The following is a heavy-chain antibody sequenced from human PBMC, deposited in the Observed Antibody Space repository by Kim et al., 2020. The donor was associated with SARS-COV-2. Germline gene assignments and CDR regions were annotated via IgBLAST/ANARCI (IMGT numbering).Heavy chain of an antibody. J-gene: IGHJ6*02. Sequence: SETLSLTCTVSGGSVSSGSYYWSWIRQPPGKRLEWIGNIYYSGSTKYNPSLKSRVTISVDTSKNQFSLKLSSVTAADTAVYYCARLVEDYYGMDVWGQGTTVTVSS. CDR3: ARLVEDYYGMDV. CDR2: IYYSGST. V-gene: IGHV4-61*01. CDR1: GGSVSSGSYY.